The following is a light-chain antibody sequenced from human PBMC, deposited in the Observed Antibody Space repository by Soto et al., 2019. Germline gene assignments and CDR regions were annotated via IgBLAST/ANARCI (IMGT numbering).Light chain of an antibody. CDR1: QGVSSD. J-gene: IGKJ1*01. CDR2: SAS. CDR3: QQYKIWPRT. Sequence: PGTASLSEVEAVAVASGASQGVSSDLAWYHQKPGQAPRLLIYSASTRATGIPARFSGSGSGTEFTLTFNSLPSVVFAFYDRQQYKIWPRTFGQGTKVDIK. V-gene: IGKV3-15*01.